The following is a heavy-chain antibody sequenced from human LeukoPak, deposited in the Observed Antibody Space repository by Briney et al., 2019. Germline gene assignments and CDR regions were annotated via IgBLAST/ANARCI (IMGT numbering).Heavy chain of an antibody. D-gene: IGHD7-27*01. CDR1: GFTFSSYE. CDR3: AKVRSKLGYPRPPTSNYYYYYMDV. J-gene: IGHJ6*03. CDR2: ISSSGSTI. V-gene: IGHV3-48*03. Sequence: PGGPLRLSCAASGFTFSSYEMNWVRQAPGKGLEWVSYISSSGSTIYYADSVKGRFTISRDNAKNSLYLQMNSLRAEDTAVYYCAKVRSKLGYPRPPTSNYYYYYMDVWGKGTTVTISS.